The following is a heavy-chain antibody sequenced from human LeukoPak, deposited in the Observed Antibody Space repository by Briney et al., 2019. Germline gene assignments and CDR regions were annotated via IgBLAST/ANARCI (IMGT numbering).Heavy chain of an antibody. CDR1: GDSISSRSFY. CDR2: LSYSGCT. J-gene: IGHJ4*02. Sequence: SETLSLTCTVSGDSISSRSFYWGWIGQRPGKGLEWIGSLSYSGCTYYNPSLKSRVTISVDTSNNQFSLKLSSTTAADTAVYYCSRSPLTGSSSNFDYWGQGTLVTVSS. V-gene: IGHV4-39*07. D-gene: IGHD6-13*01. CDR3: SRSPLTGSSSNFDY.